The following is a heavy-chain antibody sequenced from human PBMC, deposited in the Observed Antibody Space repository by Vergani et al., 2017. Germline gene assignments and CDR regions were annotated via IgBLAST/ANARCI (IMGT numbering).Heavy chain of an antibody. V-gene: IGHV3-33*01. CDR3: ARDFRLLYNRFDP. CDR1: GFTFNQYG. Sequence: QVQLVESGGGVVQPGRSLRLSCAASGFTFNQYGMHWVRQAPGKGLEWVAVTWYDGNNKQYADSVKGRFTISRDNSKSTKYLQMNSLRDEDTGVYYCARDFRLLYNRFDPWGQGTLVTVSS. D-gene: IGHD1-14*01. CDR2: TWYDGNNK. J-gene: IGHJ5*02.